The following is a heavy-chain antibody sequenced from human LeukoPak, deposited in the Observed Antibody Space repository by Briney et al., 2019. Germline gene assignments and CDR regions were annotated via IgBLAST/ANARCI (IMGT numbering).Heavy chain of an antibody. D-gene: IGHD5-18*01. CDR3: AREYSYGYSYYFDY. J-gene: IGHJ4*02. Sequence: SETLSLTCSVYCGSISTYYGSWIRQPPGRGMEWIGFVHYSGSTKYNPSLNSRTNLPFDTFKNQFSPTPSSETAADTAVYYCAREYSYGYSYYFDYWGQGTLVTVPS. V-gene: IGHV4-59*01. CDR2: VHYSGST. CDR1: CGSISTYY.